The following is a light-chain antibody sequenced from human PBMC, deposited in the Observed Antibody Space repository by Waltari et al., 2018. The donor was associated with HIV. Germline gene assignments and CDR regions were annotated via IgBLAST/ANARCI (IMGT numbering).Light chain of an antibody. V-gene: IGLV2-23*02. J-gene: IGLJ3*02. CDR1: SSDIGSYNL. Sequence: QSALTQPASVSGSPGQSITFSCTGTSSDIGSYNLVSWYQQHPGKAPRLMIYEVTKRPSGVAYRLSVSKAGNTASLTISGRQAEDEADYYCCSFAGSTSWVFGGGTKLTVL. CDR2: EVT. CDR3: CSFAGSTSWV.